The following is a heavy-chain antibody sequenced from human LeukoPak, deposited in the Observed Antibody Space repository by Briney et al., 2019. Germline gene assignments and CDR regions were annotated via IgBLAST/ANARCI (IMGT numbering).Heavy chain of an antibody. CDR3: ARHYYDFWSGTTDAFDI. CDR1: GGSISSSSYY. V-gene: IGHV4-39*01. J-gene: IGHJ3*02. CDR2: IYYSGST. Sequence: SETLSLTCTVSGGSISSSSYYWGWIRQPPGKGLEWIGSIYYSGSTYYNPSLKSRVTISVDTSKNQFPLKLSSVTAADTAVYYCARHYYDFWSGTTDAFDIWGQGTMVTVSS. D-gene: IGHD3-3*01.